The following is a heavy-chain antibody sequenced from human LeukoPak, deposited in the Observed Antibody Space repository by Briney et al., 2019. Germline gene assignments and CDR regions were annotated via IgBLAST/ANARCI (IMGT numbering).Heavy chain of an antibody. Sequence: GSLRLSCAASGFTVSSNYMSWIRQPPGKGLEWIGSIYYSGSTYYNPSLKSRVTISVDTSKNQFSLKLSSVTAADTAVYYCARSGVRDFWSGYYDYFDYWGQGTLVTVSS. D-gene: IGHD3-3*01. CDR3: ARSGVRDFWSGYYDYFDY. J-gene: IGHJ4*02. V-gene: IGHV4-39*01. CDR1: GFTVSSNY. CDR2: IYYSGST.